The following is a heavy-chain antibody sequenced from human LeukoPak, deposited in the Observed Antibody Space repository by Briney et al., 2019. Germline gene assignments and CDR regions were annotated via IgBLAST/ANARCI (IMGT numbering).Heavy chain of an antibody. CDR1: GFTFSSYA. CDR2: ISYDGSNK. D-gene: IGHD1-26*01. Sequence: GGSLRLSCAASGFTFSSYAMHWVRQAPGKGLEWVAVISYDGSNKYYADSVKGRFTISRDNSKNTLYLQMNSLRAEDTAVYYCARDRNLASIVGATPVYYYYYMDAWGKGTTVTVSS. CDR3: ARDRNLASIVGATPVYYYYYMDA. V-gene: IGHV3-30*01. J-gene: IGHJ6*03.